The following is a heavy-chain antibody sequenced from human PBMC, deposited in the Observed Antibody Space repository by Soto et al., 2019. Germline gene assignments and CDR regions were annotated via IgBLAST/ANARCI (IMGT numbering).Heavy chain of an antibody. CDR3: AKDLQAYGDYDFYCYGLDV. V-gene: IGHV3-30*18. CDR2: ISYDGNNK. Sequence: ESWGGVVPPGASLRLSCAASGFTFSTFGMHWVRQTPGKGLEWVAVISYDGNNKVYADSVKGRFTISRDNFKNTVDLVMNNLKVDDTAVYYCAKDLQAYGDYDFYCYGLDVW. J-gene: IGHJ6*01. D-gene: IGHD4-17*01. CDR1: GFTFSTFG.